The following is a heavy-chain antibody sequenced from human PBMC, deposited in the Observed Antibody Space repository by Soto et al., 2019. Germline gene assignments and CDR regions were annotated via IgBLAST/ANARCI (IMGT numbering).Heavy chain of an antibody. D-gene: IGHD5-18*01. V-gene: IGHV3-30*18. J-gene: IGHJ4*02. Sequence: QVQLVESGGGVVKPGRSLRLSCAASGFTFSSYGMHWVRQAPGKGLEWVAVISYDGSNKYYADSVKGRFTISRDNSKNTLYLQMNSLRAEDTAVYYCAKDNGYSYGFYWGQGTLVTVSS. CDR2: ISYDGSNK. CDR1: GFTFSSYG. CDR3: AKDNGYSYGFY.